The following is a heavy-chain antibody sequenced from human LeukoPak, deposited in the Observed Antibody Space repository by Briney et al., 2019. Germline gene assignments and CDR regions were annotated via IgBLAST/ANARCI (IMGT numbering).Heavy chain of an antibody. Sequence: SETLSLTCTVSGGSISSYYWSWIRQPPGKGLEWIGYIYYSGSTNYNPSLKSRVTISVDTSKNQFSLKLSSVTAADTAVYYCARGIRGSDYFDYWGQGTLVTVSS. CDR1: GGSISSYY. J-gene: IGHJ4*02. V-gene: IGHV4-59*01. D-gene: IGHD3-10*01. CDR2: IYYSGST. CDR3: ARGIRGSDYFDY.